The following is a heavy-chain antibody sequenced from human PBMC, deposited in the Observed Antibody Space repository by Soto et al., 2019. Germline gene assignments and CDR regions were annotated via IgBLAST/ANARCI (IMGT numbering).Heavy chain of an antibody. V-gene: IGHV3-33*01. CDR1: RFTLSSFG. Sequence: GGSLRLSCAASRFTLSSFGMHWVRQAPGKGLEWVAVICYDGSNKYYADSVKRRFTISRDNSKNTMYLQMNSLRGEDTAVYYCARDPGKWGRSYYGMDVWGQGTTVTVSS. D-gene: IGHD3-16*01. J-gene: IGHJ6*02. CDR2: ICYDGSNK. CDR3: ARDPGKWGRSYYGMDV.